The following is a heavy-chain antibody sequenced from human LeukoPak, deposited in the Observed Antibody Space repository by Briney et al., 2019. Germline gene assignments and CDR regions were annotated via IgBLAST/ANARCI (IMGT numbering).Heavy chain of an antibody. CDR1: GFTFSSYG. Sequence: PGGSLRLSCAASGFTFSSYGMHWVRQAPGKGLEWVAVIWYDGSNKYYADSVKGRFTISRDNSKNTLYLQMNSLRAEDTAVYYCAREGGAAMEGYFDYWGQGTLVTVSS. V-gene: IGHV3-33*01. J-gene: IGHJ4*02. CDR2: IWYDGSNK. D-gene: IGHD5-18*01. CDR3: AREGGAAMEGYFDY.